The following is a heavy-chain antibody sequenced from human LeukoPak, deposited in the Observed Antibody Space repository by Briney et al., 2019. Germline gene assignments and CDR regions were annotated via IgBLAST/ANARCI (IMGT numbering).Heavy chain of an antibody. Sequence: GGSLRLSCAASGFTFSSYEMNWVRQAPGKGLEWVSSITSGGDYIYYADSVKGRFTTSRDNAKNSLSLQLNSLRVEDTAVYYCARGHYDVLAASYKWTPDYWGQGTLVTVSS. CDR3: ARGHYDVLAASYKWTPDY. V-gene: IGHV3-21*01. CDR1: GFTFSSYE. CDR2: ITSGGDYI. J-gene: IGHJ4*02. D-gene: IGHD3-9*01.